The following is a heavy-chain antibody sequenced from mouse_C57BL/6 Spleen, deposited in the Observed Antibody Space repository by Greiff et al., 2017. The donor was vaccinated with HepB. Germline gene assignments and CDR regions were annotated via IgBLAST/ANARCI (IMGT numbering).Heavy chain of an antibody. Sequence: VQLQQSGAELVKPGASVTMSCKASGYTFTSYWITWVKQRPGQGLEWIGDIYPGSGSTNYNEKFKSKATLTVDPSSSTAYMQLSSLTSEDAAVYYCASPSYYGSSPAWFADWGQGTLVTVSA. CDR2: IYPGSGST. V-gene: IGHV1-55*01. J-gene: IGHJ3*01. CDR1: GYTFTSYW. CDR3: ASPSYYGSSPAWFAD. D-gene: IGHD1-1*01.